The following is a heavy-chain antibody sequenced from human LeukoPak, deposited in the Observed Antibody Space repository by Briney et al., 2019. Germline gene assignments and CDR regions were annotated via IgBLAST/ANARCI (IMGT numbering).Heavy chain of an antibody. D-gene: IGHD5-12*01. V-gene: IGHV3-74*01. CDR3: ARDLWASGDY. CDR1: GFTFSGYW. Sequence: GGSLRLSCAASGFTFSGYWMHWVRQAPGKGLVWVSRINPDGSTTNYADSVKGRFTISRDNAKNTLYLQMNSLRAEDTAVYYCARDLWASGDYWGQRTLVTVSS. CDR2: INPDGSTT. J-gene: IGHJ4*02.